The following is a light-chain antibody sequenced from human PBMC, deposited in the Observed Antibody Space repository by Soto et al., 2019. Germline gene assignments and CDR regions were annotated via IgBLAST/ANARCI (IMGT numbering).Light chain of an antibody. CDR2: VNSDGSH. V-gene: IGLV4-69*01. Sequence: QSVLTQSPSASASLGASVKLTCTLTSGHSTYAIAWHQQQPEKGPRYLMKVNSDGSHSKGDGIPDRFSGSSSGAERYLTISSLQSEDEADYYCQTWVTGPPWVFGGGTKLNVL. J-gene: IGLJ3*02. CDR3: QTWVTGPPWV. CDR1: SGHSTYA.